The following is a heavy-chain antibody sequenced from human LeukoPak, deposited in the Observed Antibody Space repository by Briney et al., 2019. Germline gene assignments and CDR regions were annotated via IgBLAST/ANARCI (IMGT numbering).Heavy chain of an antibody. Sequence: ASVKVSCKASGYTFTNYDITWVRQAPGQGLEWMGWISAYNAHTNYAQKFQGRVTMTTDTSTSTVYMELRSLRSDDTAIYYCARTDYDVLTGARMDVWGKGTAVTVSS. D-gene: IGHD3-9*01. J-gene: IGHJ6*04. CDR1: GYTFTNYD. V-gene: IGHV1-18*04. CDR2: ISAYNAHT. CDR3: ARTDYDVLTGARMDV.